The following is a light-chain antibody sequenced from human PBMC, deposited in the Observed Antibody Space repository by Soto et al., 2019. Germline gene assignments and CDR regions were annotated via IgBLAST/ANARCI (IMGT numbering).Light chain of an antibody. CDR1: QSVSSGY. V-gene: IGKV3-20*01. Sequence: EIVLTQSPGTLSLSPGERATLSCRASQSVSSGYLAWYQQRPGQALRLLIYGASSRATGIPDRFSGSGSGTDFALNISRLEPEDFAVYYCQQYGKYRTFGQGTKVEIK. J-gene: IGKJ1*01. CDR3: QQYGKYRT. CDR2: GAS.